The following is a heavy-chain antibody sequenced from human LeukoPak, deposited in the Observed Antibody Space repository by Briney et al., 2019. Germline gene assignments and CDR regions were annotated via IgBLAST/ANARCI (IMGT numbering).Heavy chain of an antibody. J-gene: IGHJ3*02. CDR2: ISGSGGNT. D-gene: IGHD3-22*01. CDR3: AKDHRGRFSDSSGYYFNAFDI. V-gene: IGHV3-23*01. Sequence: GGSLRLSCAASGFTFSNYTMNWVRQAPGKGLEWVSAISGSGGNTYYADSVKGRFTISRDNSKNTLYLQMNSLRAEDTAVYYCAKDHRGRFSDSSGYYFNAFDIWGQGTMVTVSS. CDR1: GFTFSNYT.